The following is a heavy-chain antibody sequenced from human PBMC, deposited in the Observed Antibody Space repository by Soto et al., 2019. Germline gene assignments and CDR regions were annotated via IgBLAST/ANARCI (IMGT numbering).Heavy chain of an antibody. V-gene: IGHV4-31*03. CDR3: ARGGPVSVSPAWQRLGHFDY. D-gene: IGHD6-25*01. CDR1: GGSISRGAYF. Sequence: QVHLQESGPGQVRPSQTLSLSCSVSGGSISRGAYFWTCIRQFPGKGLEWIAYISYTGATYYNPSLKSRVTILADTSKNQSSLKLNSVPSADTAVHYCARGGPVSVSPAWQRLGHFDYWGQENLVTVSS. CDR2: ISYTGAT. J-gene: IGHJ4*02.